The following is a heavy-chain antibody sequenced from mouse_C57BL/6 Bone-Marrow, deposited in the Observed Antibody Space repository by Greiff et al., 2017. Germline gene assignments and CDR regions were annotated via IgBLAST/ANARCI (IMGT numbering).Heavy chain of an antibody. V-gene: IGHV14-4*01. CDR2: IDPENGDT. J-gene: IGHJ3*01. Sequence: EVKLMESGAELVRPGASVKLSCTASGFNIKDDYMHWVKQRPEQSLEWIGWIDPENGDTEYASKFQGKATITADTSSNTAYLQLSSLTSEDTAVYYCTTVGLTGPFAYWGRGTLVTVSA. CDR1: GFNIKDDY. CDR3: TTVGLTGPFAY. D-gene: IGHD4-1*01.